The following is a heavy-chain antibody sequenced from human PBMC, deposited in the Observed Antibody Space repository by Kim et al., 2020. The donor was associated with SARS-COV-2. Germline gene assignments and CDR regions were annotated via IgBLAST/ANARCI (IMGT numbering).Heavy chain of an antibody. CDR2: IYPDDSDV. V-gene: IGHV5-51*01. D-gene: IGHD3-10*01. CDR3: ARRPMVVGAAYFDS. J-gene: IGHJ4*02. Sequence: GESLKISCRGSGYNFKDYWIAWVRQTPEKGLQWMGIIYPDDSDVSYSPSFEGQVTISADRSINTAYLKWSSLKASDTATYYCARRPMVVGAAYFDSWGQGTLVTVSS. CDR1: GYNFKDYW.